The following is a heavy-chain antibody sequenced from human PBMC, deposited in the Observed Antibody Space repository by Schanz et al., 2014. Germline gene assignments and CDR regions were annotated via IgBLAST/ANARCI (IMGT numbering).Heavy chain of an antibody. CDR1: GGTFSSFG. Sequence: QVHLVQSGAEVKKPGSSVKVSCKASGGTFSSFGINWVRQAPGLGLEWMARIVPILGVTNYAQKFQGRVTITADKSTSTAYMEMSSLRYEDTAVYYCARVSGHYDFWSGYYRGMDVWGQGTTVTVSS. V-gene: IGHV1-69*04. D-gene: IGHD3-3*01. J-gene: IGHJ6*02. CDR2: IVPILGVT. CDR3: ARVSGHYDFWSGYYRGMDV.